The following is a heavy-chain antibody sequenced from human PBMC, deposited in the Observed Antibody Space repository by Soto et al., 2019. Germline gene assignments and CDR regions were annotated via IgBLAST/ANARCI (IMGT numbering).Heavy chain of an antibody. J-gene: IGHJ5*02. Sequence: GASVKVSCRASGYTFTSYYMHWVRQAPGQGLEWMGIINPSGGSTSYAQKFQGRVTMTRDTSTSTVYMELSSLGSEDTAVYYCARVGVAVNWFDPWGQGTLVTVSS. V-gene: IGHV1-46*01. CDR3: ARVGVAVNWFDP. CDR1: GYTFTSYY. D-gene: IGHD1-26*01. CDR2: INPSGGST.